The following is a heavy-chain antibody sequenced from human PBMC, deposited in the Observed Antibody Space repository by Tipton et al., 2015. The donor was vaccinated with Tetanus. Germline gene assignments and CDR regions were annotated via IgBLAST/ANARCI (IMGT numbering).Heavy chain of an antibody. V-gene: IGHV4-31*03. Sequence: TLSLTCTVSGASINSGGYYWTWIRQRPGKGLEWIGYRYYTGSTYYTPYLRSRVTTSFDTSQNQFSLNLTSVTAADTAVYYCARLYGSTWSDYGAFDIWGRGTLVTVSS. CDR1: GASINSGGYY. CDR3: ARLYGSTWSDYGAFDI. CDR2: RYYTGST. J-gene: IGHJ3*02. D-gene: IGHD3-16*01.